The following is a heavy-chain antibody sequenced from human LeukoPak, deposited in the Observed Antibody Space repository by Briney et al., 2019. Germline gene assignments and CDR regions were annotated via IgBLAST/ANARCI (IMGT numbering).Heavy chain of an antibody. D-gene: IGHD2-15*01. V-gene: IGHV4-59*06. CDR1: GGSISSYY. CDR3: ARRRVVVASTDGASGAFDI. J-gene: IGHJ3*02. CDR2: IYYSGST. Sequence: PSETLSLTCTVSGGSISSYYWSWIRQPPGKGLEWIGYIYYSGSTYYNPSLRSRVTISVDTSKNQFSPKLSSVTAADTAVYFCARRRVVVASTDGASGAFDIWGQGTMVTVSS.